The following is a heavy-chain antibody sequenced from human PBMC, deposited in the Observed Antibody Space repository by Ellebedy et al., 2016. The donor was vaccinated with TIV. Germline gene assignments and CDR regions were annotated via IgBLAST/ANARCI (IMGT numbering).Heavy chain of an antibody. J-gene: IGHJ5*02. CDR2: IYQDGSWQ. V-gene: IGHV3-7*01. Sequence: GESLKISCAASGFSFRSYWMTWVRQAPGKGLEWVANIYQDGSWQYSVDSVKGRFTISRENANNILFLQMNSLRVEDTGVYYCARRGAYGDYAVQVNGWFDPWGQGTLVTVSS. CDR1: GFSFRSYW. CDR3: ARRGAYGDYAVQVNGWFDP. D-gene: IGHD4-17*01.